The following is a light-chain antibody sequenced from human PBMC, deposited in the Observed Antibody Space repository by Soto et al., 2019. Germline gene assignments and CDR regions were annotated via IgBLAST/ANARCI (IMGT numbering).Light chain of an antibody. J-gene: IGKJ1*01. Sequence: IQMTQSPSSLSASVGDRVTITCRASQGIRNALGWYQQKPGKAPKRLIYSASSLQSGVPSRFSGSGSGTEFTLTISSLQPEDFATYYCQQYYSYPWTFGQGTKVDI. V-gene: IGKV1-17*01. CDR1: QGIRNA. CDR2: SAS. CDR3: QQYYSYPWT.